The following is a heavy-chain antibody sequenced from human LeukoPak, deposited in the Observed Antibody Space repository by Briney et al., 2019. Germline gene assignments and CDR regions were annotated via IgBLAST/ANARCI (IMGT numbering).Heavy chain of an antibody. J-gene: IGHJ4*02. CDR2: FNSDESTT. Sequence: PGGSLRLSCAASGFTFSNYWMHWVRQAPGKGLVWVSRFNSDESTTSYADSVKGRFTISRDNANNMLYLQMNSLRAEDTAVYYCAKVPAVVPEDYFDYWGQGTLVTVSS. CDR3: AKVPAVVPEDYFDY. CDR1: GFTFSNYW. V-gene: IGHV3-74*01. D-gene: IGHD6-19*01.